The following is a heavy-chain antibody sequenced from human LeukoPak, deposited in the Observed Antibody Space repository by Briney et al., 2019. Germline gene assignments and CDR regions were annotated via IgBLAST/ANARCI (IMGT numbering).Heavy chain of an antibody. D-gene: IGHD3-22*01. V-gene: IGHV3-23*01. CDR2: ISGSANST. Sequence: GGSLRLSCAASGFTFSSYAMTWVRQAPGKGLEWISAISGSANSTSYADSVKGRFPISRDNSKNTLYLQMNSLRAEDTAIYYCARNTSGFKLGDAFDIWGQGTMVTVSS. CDR3: ARNTSGFKLGDAFDI. J-gene: IGHJ3*02. CDR1: GFTFSSYA.